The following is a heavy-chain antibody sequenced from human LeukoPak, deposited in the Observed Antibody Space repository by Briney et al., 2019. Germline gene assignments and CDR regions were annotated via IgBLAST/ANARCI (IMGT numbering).Heavy chain of an antibody. D-gene: IGHD2-2*02. Sequence: GGSLRLSCAASGFTFSSYAMSWVRQGPGKGLEWVSAISGSGGSTYYADSVKGRFTISRDNSKNTLYLQMNSLRAEDTAVYYCAKDFIRYNYFDYWGQGTLVTVSS. CDR3: AKDFIRYNYFDY. CDR1: GFTFSSYA. CDR2: ISGSGGST. J-gene: IGHJ4*02. V-gene: IGHV3-23*01.